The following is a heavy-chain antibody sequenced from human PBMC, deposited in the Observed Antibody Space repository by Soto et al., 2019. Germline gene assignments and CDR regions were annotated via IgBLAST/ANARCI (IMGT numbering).Heavy chain of an antibody. CDR3: ARGGRYCSGGSCHFDY. CDR1: GGTFSNYA. CDR2: IIPIFGTA. Sequence: ASVKVSCKASGGTFSNYAISWVRQAPGQGLEWMGGIIPIFGTANYAQKFQGRVTITADESTSTAYMELSSLRSEDTAVYYCARGGRYCSGGSCHFDYWGQGTLVTVSS. J-gene: IGHJ4*02. V-gene: IGHV1-69*13. D-gene: IGHD2-15*01.